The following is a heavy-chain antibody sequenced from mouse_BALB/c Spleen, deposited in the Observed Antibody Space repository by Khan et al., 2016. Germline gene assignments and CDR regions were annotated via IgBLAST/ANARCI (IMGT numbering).Heavy chain of an antibody. D-gene: IGHD4-1*01. V-gene: IGHV3-2*02. J-gene: IGHJ2*01. CDR1: GYSITSDYA. CDR2: ISYSGST. Sequence: EVKLLESGPGLVKPSQSLSLTCTVTGYSITSDYAWNWIRQFPGNKLEWMGYISYSGSTSYNPSLKSRISITRDTSKNQFFLQLNSVTTEDTATXYCARTNWDYFDYWGQGTTLTVSS. CDR3: ARTNWDYFDY.